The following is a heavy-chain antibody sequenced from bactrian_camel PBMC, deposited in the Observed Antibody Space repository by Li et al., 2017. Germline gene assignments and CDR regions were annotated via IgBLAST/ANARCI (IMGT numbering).Heavy chain of an antibody. CDR3: VRSYRADYGGSWSPNY. J-gene: IGHJ4*01. V-gene: IGHV3S40*01. CDR2: IDSGGSTT. CDR1: GFTFSVYY. D-gene: IGHD6*01. Sequence: VQLVESGGGLVQPGGSLRLSCTASGFTFSVYYMNWVRQAPGKGLEWVSAIDSGGSTTYYADSLSLKGRFTVSRDNAKNTVYLQMNSLKPEDTAVYYCVRSYRADYGGSWSPNYWGQGTQVTVS.